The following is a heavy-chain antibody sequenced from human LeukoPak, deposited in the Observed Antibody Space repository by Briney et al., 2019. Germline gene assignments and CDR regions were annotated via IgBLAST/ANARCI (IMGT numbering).Heavy chain of an antibody. D-gene: IGHD5-18*01. Sequence: PGGSLRLSCTASGFTFGDYAMSWVRQAPGKGLEWVGFIRSKAYGGTTEYAASVKGRFTTSRDDSKSIAYLQMNSLKTEDTAVYYCMVTAFDYWGQGTLVTVSS. CDR2: IRSKAYGGTT. V-gene: IGHV3-49*04. J-gene: IGHJ4*02. CDR3: MVTAFDY. CDR1: GFTFGDYA.